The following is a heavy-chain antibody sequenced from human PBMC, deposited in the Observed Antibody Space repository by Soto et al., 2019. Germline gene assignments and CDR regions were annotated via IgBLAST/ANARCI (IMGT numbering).Heavy chain of an antibody. V-gene: IGHV3-15*07. J-gene: IGHJ3*02. CDR1: GFTFSNAW. D-gene: IGHD2-21*02. Sequence: GGSLRLSCAASGFTFSNAWMNWVRQAPGKGLEWVGRIKSKTDGGTTDYAAPVKGRFTISRDDSKNTLYLQMNSLKTEDTAVYYCTTGGRSLGSIVVVTPFEGGGDAFDIWGQGTMVTVSS. CDR3: TTGGRSLGSIVVVTPFEGGGDAFDI. CDR2: IKSKTDGGTT.